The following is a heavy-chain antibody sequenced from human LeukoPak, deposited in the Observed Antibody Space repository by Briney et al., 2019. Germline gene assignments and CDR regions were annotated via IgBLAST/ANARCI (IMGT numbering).Heavy chain of an antibody. Sequence: TYYADSVKGRITISRDNSKNTLYLQMNSLRAEDTAVYYCAKDLVDTAMVYFDYWGQGTLVTVSS. V-gene: IGHV3-23*01. D-gene: IGHD5-18*01. CDR3: AKDLVDTAMVYFDY. J-gene: IGHJ4*02. CDR2: T.